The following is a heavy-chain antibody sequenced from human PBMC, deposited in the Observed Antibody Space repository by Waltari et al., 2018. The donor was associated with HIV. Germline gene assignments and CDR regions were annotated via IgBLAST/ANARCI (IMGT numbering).Heavy chain of an antibody. V-gene: IGHV3-23*01. CDR2: ISGSGGST. J-gene: IGHJ6*02. Sequence: EVQVLESGGALVQPGGSLSLSCAASGLTFSNYAMGWFGQAPGKGLEWVSTISGSGGSTYYADSVKGRFTVSRDNSKNTLYLQMNSLRAEDTAVYFCVKEHQYSHSWYSYYGMDVWGQGTTVTVSS. CDR3: VKEHQYSHSWYSYYGMDV. CDR1: GLTFSNYA. D-gene: IGHD6-13*01.